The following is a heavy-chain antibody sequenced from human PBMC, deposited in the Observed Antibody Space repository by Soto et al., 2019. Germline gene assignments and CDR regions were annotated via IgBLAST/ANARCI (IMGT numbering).Heavy chain of an antibody. D-gene: IGHD2-2*01. CDR3: ARGRVCSTGCHNLDY. CDR1: GFTFSSYW. Sequence: EVQLVESGGGLVQPGGSLRLSCAASGFTFSSYWMSWVRQAPGKGLEWVANIKKDGSEKYYVDSVKGRFTISRDNAKNSLYLQMNSLRAEDTAVYYCARGRVCSTGCHNLDYWGQGTLVPVSS. J-gene: IGHJ4*02. CDR2: IKKDGSEK. V-gene: IGHV3-7*01.